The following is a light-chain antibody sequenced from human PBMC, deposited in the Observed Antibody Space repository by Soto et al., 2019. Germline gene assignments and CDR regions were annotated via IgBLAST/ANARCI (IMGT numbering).Light chain of an antibody. CDR1: QSFSSAH. CDR3: QQYDTSPYT. J-gene: IGKJ2*01. CDR2: AAS. Sequence: EIVLTQSPGTLSLSPGDGATLSCRASQSFSSAHLAWYQQKLGQSPRLLIFAASNRAAGIPDRFSGSGSGTDFTLTISRLEPEDFAVYYCQQYDTSPYTFGQGTKLEI. V-gene: IGKV3-20*01.